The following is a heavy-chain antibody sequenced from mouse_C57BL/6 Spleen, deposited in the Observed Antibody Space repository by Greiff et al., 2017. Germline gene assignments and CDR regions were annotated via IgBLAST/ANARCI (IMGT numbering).Heavy chain of an antibody. CDR2: INPNNGGT. J-gene: IGHJ4*01. CDR3: ARSNDGYYRYAMDY. Sequence: VQLKQSGPELVKPGASVKIPCKASGYTFTDYNMDWVKQSHGKSLEWIGDINPNNGGTNYNQKFKGKATLTVDKSSSTAYMELRSLTSEDTAVYYCARSNDGYYRYAMDYWGQGTSVTVSS. V-gene: IGHV1-18*01. D-gene: IGHD2-3*01. CDR1: GYTFTDYN.